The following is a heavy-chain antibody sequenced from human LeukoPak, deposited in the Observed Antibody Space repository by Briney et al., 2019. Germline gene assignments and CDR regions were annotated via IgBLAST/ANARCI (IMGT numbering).Heavy chain of an antibody. CDR2: INPSGGST. Sequence: GASVKVSCKASGGTFSSYAISWGRQAPGQGLEWMGIINPSGGSTSYAQKFQDRVTMTRDTSTSTVYMELSSLKPEDTAVYYCAREDVVLVDAVRYYYYGMDVWGQGTTVTVSS. D-gene: IGHD2-8*01. CDR3: AREDVVLVDAVRYYYYGMDV. J-gene: IGHJ6*02. V-gene: IGHV1-46*01. CDR1: GGTFSSYA.